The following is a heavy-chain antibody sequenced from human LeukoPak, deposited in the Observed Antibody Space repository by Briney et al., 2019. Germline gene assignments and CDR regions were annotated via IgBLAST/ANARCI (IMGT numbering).Heavy chain of an antibody. V-gene: IGHV3-9*01. Sequence: PGGSLRLSCAASGFTFDDYAMHWVRQAPGKGLEWVSGISWNSGSIGYADSVKGRFTISRDNAKNSLYLQMNSLRAEDTALYYCAKDMLGGSFDYWGQGTLVTVSS. CDR1: GFTFDDYA. J-gene: IGHJ4*02. CDR2: ISWNSGSI. D-gene: IGHD2-15*01. CDR3: AKDMLGGSFDY.